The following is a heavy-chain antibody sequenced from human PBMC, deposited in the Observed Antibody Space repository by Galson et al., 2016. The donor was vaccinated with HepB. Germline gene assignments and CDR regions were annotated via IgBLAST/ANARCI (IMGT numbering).Heavy chain of an antibody. CDR2: IYYSGST. CDR1: GGSISSYY. CDR3: ARSRGGGARVPFDS. V-gene: IGHV4-59*01. J-gene: IGHJ4*02. Sequence: ETLSLTCIVSGGSISSYYWSWIRQPPGKGLEWIGYIYYSGSTNYNPSLKGRVTISVDTSKNQFSLQLSSVTAADTAVYYCARSRGGGARVPFDSWGQGTLVTVSS. D-gene: IGHD2-21*01.